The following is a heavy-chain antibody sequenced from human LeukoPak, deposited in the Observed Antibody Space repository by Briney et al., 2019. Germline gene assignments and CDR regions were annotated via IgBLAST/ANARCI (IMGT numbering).Heavy chain of an antibody. J-gene: IGHJ4*02. CDR3: ARDWGYCDSTSCHVFDY. V-gene: IGHV3-53*01. Sequence: GGSLRLSCAASGFTVSSNYMSWVRQAPGKGLDWVSVICIDGTTYYVDTVKGRLTISRDKSTNTVYLQMNSLRPEDTAVYYCARDWGYCDSTSCHVFDYWGQGTLVTVSS. CDR2: ICIDGTT. CDR1: GFTVSSNY. D-gene: IGHD2-2*01.